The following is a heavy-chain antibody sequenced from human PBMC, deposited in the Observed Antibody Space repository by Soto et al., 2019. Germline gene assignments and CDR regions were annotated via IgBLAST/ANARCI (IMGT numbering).Heavy chain of an antibody. Sequence: SETLSLTCTVSGGSISSYYWNWIRQPPGKGLEWIGYIYYTGSTNYNPALKSRVTISLDTSKNQFSLILSSVTAADTAMYYCARQYPGSRIQLWSGNYHYGMDVWGQGTTVTVSS. V-gene: IGHV4-59*01. CDR3: ARQYPGSRIQLWSGNYHYGMDV. CDR2: IYYTGST. CDR1: GGSISSYY. D-gene: IGHD5-18*01. J-gene: IGHJ6*02.